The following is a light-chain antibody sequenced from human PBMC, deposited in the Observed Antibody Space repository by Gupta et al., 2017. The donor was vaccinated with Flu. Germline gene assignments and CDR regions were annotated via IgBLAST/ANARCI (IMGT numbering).Light chain of an antibody. CDR1: SLEIENNF. CDR2: ENN. Sequence: SLEIENNFVSWYQHLPGTAPKLLIYENNKRPSGIPDRFFCSKSGTSATLGITGLQTGDEADYYCGTWDSSLSIWVFGGGTKLTVL. V-gene: IGLV1-51*02. J-gene: IGLJ3*02. CDR3: GTWDSSLSIWV.